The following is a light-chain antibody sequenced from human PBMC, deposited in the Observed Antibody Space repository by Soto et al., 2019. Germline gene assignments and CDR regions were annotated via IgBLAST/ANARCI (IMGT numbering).Light chain of an antibody. CDR2: GAS. V-gene: IGKV3-20*01. CDR3: QQYGSSSGT. J-gene: IGKJ2*01. CDR1: QSVSSSY. Sequence: EIVLTQSPGTLSLSPRERATLSCRASQSVSSSYLAGYQQKPGQAPRLLIYGASSRATGIPDGFSGSGSGTDFALTISRLEPEDFAVYYCQQYGSSSGTFGQGTKLEIK.